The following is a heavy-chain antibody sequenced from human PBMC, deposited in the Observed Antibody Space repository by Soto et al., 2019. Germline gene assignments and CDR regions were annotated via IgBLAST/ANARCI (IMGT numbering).Heavy chain of an antibody. Sequence: QVQLVQSGAEVKKPGSSVNVSCKTSGATFGNTAVTWVRQAPGQGLEWMGGIVPMFGTANYAQKFQGRVTITADESTNTAYMELSRLRSEDTAVYYCARDGDPGYAFWSGPLGGGRFDPWGQGTLVTVSS. CDR3: ARDGDPGYAFWSGPLGGGRFDP. V-gene: IGHV1-69*12. J-gene: IGHJ5*02. D-gene: IGHD3-3*01. CDR1: GATFGNTA. CDR2: IVPMFGTA.